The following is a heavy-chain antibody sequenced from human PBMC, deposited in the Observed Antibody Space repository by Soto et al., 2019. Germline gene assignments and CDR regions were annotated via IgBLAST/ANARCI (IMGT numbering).Heavy chain of an antibody. CDR1: EYIHKNYW. CDR3: ATTEGY. V-gene: IGHV3-7*01. Sequence: EVQLVESGGGFVQPGGSLRLSCAASEYIHKNYWMKWGRQAPGKGLEWVATIKEDGSEKYYVDSVRGRFTISRDNARNSLSLQMDSLSAEDPAVYYCATTEGYWGRGTIVTVSS. D-gene: IGHD2-15*01. CDR2: IKEDGSEK. J-gene: IGHJ4*02.